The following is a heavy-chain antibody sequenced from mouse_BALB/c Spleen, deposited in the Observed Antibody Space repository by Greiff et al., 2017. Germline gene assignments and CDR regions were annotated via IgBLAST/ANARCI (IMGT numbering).Heavy chain of an antibody. CDR3: ARYPGWFAY. V-gene: IGHV1S81*02. CDR2: INPSNGRT. J-gene: IGHJ3*01. CDR1: GYTFTSYW. Sequence: QVKLLQPGADLVKPGASVKLSCKASGYTFTSYWMHWVKQRPGQGLEWIGEINPSNGRTNYNEKFKSKATLTVDKSSSTVYMQLSSLTSEDSAVYYCARYPGWFAYWGQGTLVTVSA.